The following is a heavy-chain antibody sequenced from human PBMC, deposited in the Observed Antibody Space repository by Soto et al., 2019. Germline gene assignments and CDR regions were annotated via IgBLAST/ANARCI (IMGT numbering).Heavy chain of an antibody. CDR3: ARDRRYSSSSYFDY. J-gene: IGHJ4*02. CDR2: ISSSSSYI. D-gene: IGHD6-6*01. V-gene: IGHV3-21*01. Sequence: EVQLVESGGGLVKPGGSLRLSCAASGFTFSSYSMNWVRQAPGKGLEWVSSISSSSSYIYYADSVKGRFTISRDNAKNSLYLQMNSLRTEDTAVYYCARDRRYSSSSYFDYWGQGTLVTVSS. CDR1: GFTFSSYS.